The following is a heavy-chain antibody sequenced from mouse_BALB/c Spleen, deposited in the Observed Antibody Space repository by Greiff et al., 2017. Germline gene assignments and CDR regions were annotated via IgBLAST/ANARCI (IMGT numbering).Heavy chain of an antibody. CDR3: TIQGGFAY. CDR1: GYTFTDYE. CDR2: IDPETGGT. V-gene: IGHV1-15*01. Sequence: VQLQQSGAELVRPGASVTLSCKASGYTFTDYEMHWVKQTPVHGLEWIGAIDPETGGTAYNQKFKGKATLTADKSSSTAYMELRSLTSEDSAVYYCTIQGGFAYWGQGTLVTVSA. J-gene: IGHJ3*01.